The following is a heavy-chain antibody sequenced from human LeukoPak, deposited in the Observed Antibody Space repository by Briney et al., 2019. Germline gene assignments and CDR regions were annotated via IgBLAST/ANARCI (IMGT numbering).Heavy chain of an antibody. CDR2: IYPGDSDT. V-gene: IGHV5-51*01. J-gene: IGHJ4*03. Sequence: GESLQISCKGSGYSFTSYWIGWVRQMPGKGLEWMGIIYPGDSDTRYSPSFQGQVTISADKSISTAYLQWASLKASDTAMYYCARRTDRSFWYLDNWGHGTLVTVSS. CDR3: ARRTDRSFWYLDN. CDR1: GYSFTSYW.